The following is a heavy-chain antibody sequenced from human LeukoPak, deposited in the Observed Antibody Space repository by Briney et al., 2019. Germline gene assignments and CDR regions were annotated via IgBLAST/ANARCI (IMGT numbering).Heavy chain of an antibody. CDR1: GGSISSHY. J-gene: IGHJ4*02. V-gene: IGHV4-59*11. CDR2: IYYSGST. D-gene: IGHD4-17*01. Sequence: PSETLSLTCTVSGGSISSHYWSWIRQPPGKGLEWIGYIYYSGSTNYNPSLKSRVTISVDTSKNQFSLKLSSVTAADTAVYYCARSRTTVTLPPFLDWGQGTLVTVSS. CDR3: ARSRTTVTLPPFLD.